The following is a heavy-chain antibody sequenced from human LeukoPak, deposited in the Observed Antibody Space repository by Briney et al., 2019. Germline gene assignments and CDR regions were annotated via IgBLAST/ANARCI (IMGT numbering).Heavy chain of an antibody. Sequence: ASVKVSCKASGYTFTGYYMHWVRQAPGQGLEWMGWINPNSGGTNYAQKFQGGVTMTRDTSISTAYMELSRLRSDDTAVYYCARDSSGYSGSLYYFGYWGQGTLVTVSS. J-gene: IGHJ4*02. CDR3: ARDSSGYSGSLYYFGY. CDR1: GYTFTGYY. V-gene: IGHV1-2*02. D-gene: IGHD1-26*01. CDR2: INPNSGGT.